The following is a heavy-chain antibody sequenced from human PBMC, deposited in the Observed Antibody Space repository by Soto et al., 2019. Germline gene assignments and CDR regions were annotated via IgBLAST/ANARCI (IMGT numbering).Heavy chain of an antibody. V-gene: IGHV4-39*01. D-gene: IGHD3-3*02. Sequence: SETLSLNCTVSGPSIPISSYCCAWIRQPPGKGLEWIGSIYYSGSTYYNPSLKSRVTISVDTSKNQFSLKLSSVTAADTAVYYCASPKIAFYNWFDPWGQGTLVT. CDR2: IYYSGST. CDR1: GPSIPISSYC. J-gene: IGHJ5*02. CDR3: ASPKIAFYNWFDP.